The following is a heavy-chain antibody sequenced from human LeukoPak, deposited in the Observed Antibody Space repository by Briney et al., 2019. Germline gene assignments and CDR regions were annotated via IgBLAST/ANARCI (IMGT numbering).Heavy chain of an antibody. Sequence: SETLSLTCTVSGGSISGYYWSWIRQSPGKGLEWIGFVYYRGNTYYNPSLKSRVTISIETVKNQFSLRLSSVTAADTAVYYCARVAAHWFDPWGQGTLVTVSS. V-gene: IGHV4-30-4*01. CDR3: ARVAAHWFDP. CDR1: GGSISGYY. J-gene: IGHJ5*02. D-gene: IGHD6-25*01. CDR2: VYYRGNT.